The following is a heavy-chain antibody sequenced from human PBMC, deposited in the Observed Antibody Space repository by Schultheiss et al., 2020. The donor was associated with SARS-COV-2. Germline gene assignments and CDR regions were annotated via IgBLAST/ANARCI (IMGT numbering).Heavy chain of an antibody. V-gene: IGHV3-23*01. J-gene: IGHJ4*01. CDR2: ISGSGGST. CDR3: ARGDKFDY. D-gene: IGHD3-9*01. CDR1: GGSFSGYY. Sequence: ETLSLTCAVYGGSFSGYYWSWVRQAPGKGLEWVSVISGSGGSTYYADSVKGRFTISRDNSKNTLYLQMNSLRAEDTAVYYCARGDKFDYWGRGTLVTVSS.